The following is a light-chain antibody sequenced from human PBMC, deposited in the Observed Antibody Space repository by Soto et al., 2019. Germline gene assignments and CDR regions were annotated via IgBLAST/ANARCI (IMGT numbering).Light chain of an antibody. Sequence: QSVLTQAPSASGTPGQRVTLSCSGSYSNIGSKPVNWYQHCPGTAPKLLIFSTNLRPSGVPDRFSGSKSGTSASLAISGLRSEDEADYYCAAWDDSLNIYVFGTGTKLTVL. CDR2: STN. CDR3: AAWDDSLNIYV. V-gene: IGLV1-44*01. CDR1: YSNIGSKP. J-gene: IGLJ1*01.